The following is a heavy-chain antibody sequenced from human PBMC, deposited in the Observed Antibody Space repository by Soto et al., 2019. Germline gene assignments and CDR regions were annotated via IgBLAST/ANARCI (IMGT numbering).Heavy chain of an antibody. CDR2: IYYSGST. J-gene: IGHJ3*02. CDR3: ARLKGYYDDSSGYLEGPYYAFDI. V-gene: IGHV4-39*01. CDR1: GGSISSNINY. Sequence: SETLSLTCTVSGGSISSNINYWGWIRQPPGKGLEWIGSIYYSGSTYYNPSLKSRVTISVDTSKNQFSLKLSSVTAADTAVYYCARLKGYYDDSSGYLEGPYYAFDIWGQETMV. D-gene: IGHD3-22*01.